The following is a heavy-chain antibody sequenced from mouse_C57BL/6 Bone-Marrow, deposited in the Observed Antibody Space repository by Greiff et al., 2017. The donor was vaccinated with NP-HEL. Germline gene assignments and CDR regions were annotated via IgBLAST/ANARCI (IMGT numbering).Heavy chain of an antibody. CDR3: ALYYYGSSAVFDY. CDR1: GYAFSSSW. D-gene: IGHD1-1*01. J-gene: IGHJ2*01. Sequence: QVQLQQSGPELVKPGASVKISCKASGYAFSSSWMNWVKQRPGKGLEWIGRIYPGDGDTNYNGKFKGKATLTADKSSSTAYMQLSSLTSEDSAVYFCALYYYGSSAVFDYWGQGTTLTVSS. CDR2: IYPGDGDT. V-gene: IGHV1-82*01.